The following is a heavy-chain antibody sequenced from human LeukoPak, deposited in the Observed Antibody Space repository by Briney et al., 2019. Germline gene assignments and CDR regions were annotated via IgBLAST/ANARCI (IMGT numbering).Heavy chain of an antibody. CDR2: INHSGST. CDR1: GGSFSGYY. D-gene: IGHD5-24*01. V-gene: IGHV4-34*01. CDR3: ATQMEGFDY. Sequence: SETLSPTCAVYGGSFSGYYWSWIRQPPGKGLEWIGEINHSGSTNYNPSLKSRVTISVDTSKNQFSLKLSSVTAADTAVYYCATQMEGFDYWGQGTLVTVSS. J-gene: IGHJ4*02.